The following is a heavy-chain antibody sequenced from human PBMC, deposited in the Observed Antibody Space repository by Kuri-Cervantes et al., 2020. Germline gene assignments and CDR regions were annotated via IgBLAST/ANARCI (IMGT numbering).Heavy chain of an antibody. V-gene: IGHV3-53*01. J-gene: IGHJ5*02. D-gene: IGHD3-9*01. CDR1: GFTVSSNY. Sequence: LSLTCAASGFTVSSNYMSWVRQAPGKGLEWVSVIYSGGSTYYADSVKGRFTISRDNSKNTLYLQMNSLRAEDTAVYYCTTDLYYDILTGWEDWFDPWGQGTLVTVSS. CDR2: IYSGGST. CDR3: TTDLYYDILTGWEDWFDP.